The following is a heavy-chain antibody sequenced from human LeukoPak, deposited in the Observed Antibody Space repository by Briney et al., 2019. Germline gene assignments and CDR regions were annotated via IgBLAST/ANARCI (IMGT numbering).Heavy chain of an antibody. D-gene: IGHD6-19*01. CDR2: ISSSSSYI. V-gene: IGHV3-21*04. CDR3: AKHLPIAVAGYFDY. J-gene: IGHJ4*02. Sequence: GGSLRLSCAASGFTFSSYSMNWVRQAPGKGLEWVSSISSSSSYIYYADSVKGRFTISRDNSKNTLYLHMNSLRAEDTAVYYCAKHLPIAVAGYFDYWGQGTLVTVSS. CDR1: GFTFSSYS.